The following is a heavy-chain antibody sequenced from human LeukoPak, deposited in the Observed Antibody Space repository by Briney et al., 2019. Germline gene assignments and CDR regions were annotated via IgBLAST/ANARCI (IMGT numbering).Heavy chain of an antibody. V-gene: IGHV3-7*02. J-gene: IGHJ4*02. D-gene: IGHD3/OR15-3a*01. CDR1: GFTFSSYW. CDR2: INQDGSEK. CDR3: TSAVAADDFSPGY. Sequence: GGSLRLSCAASGFTFSSYWMSWVRQAPGKGLEWVANINQDGSEKYSVDSVKGRFTISRDNAKNSLYLQMNSLRAEDTAVYYCTSAVAADDFSPGYWGQGTLVTVSS.